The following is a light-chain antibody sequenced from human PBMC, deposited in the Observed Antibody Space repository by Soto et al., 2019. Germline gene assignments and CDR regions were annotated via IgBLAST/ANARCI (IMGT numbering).Light chain of an antibody. J-gene: IGKJ1*01. Sequence: DIQMTQSPPSLSASGGDRVTITCRASQSISSYLNWYQQKPGKAPKLLIYAASNLQSGVPSRFSGSGSGTDFTLTISSLHPEDFATYYCQQSYSTPPTFGQGTKVDIK. CDR2: AAS. CDR3: QQSYSTPPT. V-gene: IGKV1-39*01. CDR1: QSISSY.